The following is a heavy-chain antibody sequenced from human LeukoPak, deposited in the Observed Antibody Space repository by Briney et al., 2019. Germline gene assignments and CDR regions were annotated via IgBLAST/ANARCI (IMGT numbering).Heavy chain of an antibody. CDR1: GFTFSSYG. Sequence: GGSLRLSCAASGFTFSSYGMHWVRQAPGKGLEWREFIRYDGSNKYYADSVKGRFTISRDNSMNTLYLQMNSLRAEDTAVYYCAKRDVVGYCSGGNCYPFDYWGQGTLVTVSS. V-gene: IGHV3-30*02. D-gene: IGHD2-15*01. CDR2: IRYDGSNK. CDR3: AKRDVVGYCSGGNCYPFDY. J-gene: IGHJ4*02.